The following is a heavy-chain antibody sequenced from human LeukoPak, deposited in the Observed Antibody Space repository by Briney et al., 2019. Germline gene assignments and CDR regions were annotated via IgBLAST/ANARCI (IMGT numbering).Heavy chain of an antibody. CDR2: INHRGST. J-gene: IGHJ5*02. CDR1: GGSFSGYY. V-gene: IGHV4-34*01. CDR3: ARGYCSGGSCRRVYNWFDP. Sequence: SETLSLTCAVYGGSFSGYYWSWIRQPPGKGLEWIGEINHRGSTNYNPSLKSRVTISVDTSKNQFSLKLSSVTAADTAVYYCARGYCSGGSCRRVYNWFDPWGQGTLVTVSS. D-gene: IGHD2-15*01.